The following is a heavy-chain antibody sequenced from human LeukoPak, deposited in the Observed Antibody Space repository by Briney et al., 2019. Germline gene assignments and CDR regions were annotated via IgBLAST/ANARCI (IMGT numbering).Heavy chain of an antibody. CDR3: ARDAGRAYCGGDCYFPWFDP. V-gene: IGHV4-61*02. CDR1: GGSISSGSYY. Sequence: SETLSLTCTVSGGSISSGSYYWSWIRQPAGKGLEWIGRIYTSGSTNYNPSLKSRVTISGDTSKNQFSLKLSSVTAADTAVYYCARDAGRAYCGGDCYFPWFDPWGQGTLVTVSS. D-gene: IGHD2-21*02. J-gene: IGHJ5*02. CDR2: IYTSGST.